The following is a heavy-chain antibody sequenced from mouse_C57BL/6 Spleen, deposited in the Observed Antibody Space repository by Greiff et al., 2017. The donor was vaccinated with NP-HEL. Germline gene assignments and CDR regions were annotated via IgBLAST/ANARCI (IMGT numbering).Heavy chain of an antibody. CDR3: ARYEGPGMKLAY. V-gene: IGHV1-64*01. J-gene: IGHJ3*01. CDR2: IHPNSGST. D-gene: IGHD4-1*01. Sequence: QVQLQQPGAELVKPGASVKLSCKASGYTFTSYWMHWVKQRPGQGLEWIGMIHPNSGSTNYNEKFKSKATLTVDKSSSTAYMQLSSLTSEDSAVYYCARYEGPGMKLAYWGQGTLVTVSA. CDR1: GYTFTSYW.